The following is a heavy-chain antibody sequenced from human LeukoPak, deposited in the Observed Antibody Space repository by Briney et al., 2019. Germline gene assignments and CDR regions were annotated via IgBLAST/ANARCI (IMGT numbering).Heavy chain of an antibody. CDR1: GFTFRNYW. V-gene: IGHV3-7*01. Sequence: SGGSQRLSXAASGFTFRNYWMSWVRQSPGKGLEWVANIKEDGSEKYYVDSVKGRFVISRDNAKNSLYLQMDSLRVDDTAIYYCARDQEGGAGSCYFDFWGQGALVTVSS. D-gene: IGHD2-15*01. CDR3: ARDQEGGAGSCYFDF. CDR2: IKEDGSEK. J-gene: IGHJ4*02.